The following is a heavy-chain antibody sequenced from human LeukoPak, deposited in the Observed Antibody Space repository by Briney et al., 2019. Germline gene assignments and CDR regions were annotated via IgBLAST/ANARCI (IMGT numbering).Heavy chain of an antibody. CDR3: VRGSGIAAPAYYYYYMDV. CDR1: GGSFSGYY. J-gene: IGHJ6*03. V-gene: IGHV4-34*01. CDR2: INHSGST. D-gene: IGHD6-13*01. Sequence: SETLSLTCAVYGGSFSGYYWSWIRQPPGKGLEWIGEINHSGSTTYNPSLKSRVTISVDTSKNQFSLKLSSVTAADTAVYYCVRGSGIAAPAYYYYYMDVWGKGTTVTVSS.